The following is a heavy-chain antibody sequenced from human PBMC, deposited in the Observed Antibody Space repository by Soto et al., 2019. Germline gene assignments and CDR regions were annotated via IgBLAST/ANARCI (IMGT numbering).Heavy chain of an antibody. Sequence: EVQLVESGGGLVQPGGSLRLSCAASGFSFSSYWMHWVSQAPGKGLVWVSRIKTDGSIITYADSVKGRFTISRDNAKNTLYLRVNTLRAEDAAVYYCARVGQGAWYFDLWGRGTLVTVSS. V-gene: IGHV3-74*01. CDR1: GFSFSSYW. D-gene: IGHD1-26*01. J-gene: IGHJ2*01. CDR2: IKTDGSII. CDR3: ARVGQGAWYFDL.